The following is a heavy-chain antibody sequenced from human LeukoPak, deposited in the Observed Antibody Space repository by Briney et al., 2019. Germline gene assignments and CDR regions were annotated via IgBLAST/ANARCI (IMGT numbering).Heavy chain of an antibody. J-gene: IGHJ4*02. Sequence: GGSLRLSCAASGFTFSIYAMSWVRQAPGKGLEWVSGISGSGGSTYYADSVRGRFTISRDNPKNTLYLQMNNLRAEDTALYYCAKGRGEIAMVRGAYFDYWGQGTLVTVSS. D-gene: IGHD3-10*01. CDR1: GFTFSIYA. CDR3: AKGRGEIAMVRGAYFDY. V-gene: IGHV3-23*01. CDR2: ISGSGGST.